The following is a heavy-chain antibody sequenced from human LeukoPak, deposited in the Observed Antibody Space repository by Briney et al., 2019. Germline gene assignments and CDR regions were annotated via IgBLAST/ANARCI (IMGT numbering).Heavy chain of an antibody. CDR1: GGSISSSSYY. Sequence: PSETPSLTCTVSGGSISSSSYYWGWIRQPPGKGLEWIGSIYHSGSTFYNSSLKSRVTLSVDTSKNQFSLKLNSVTAADTAVYYCARVLDYYGSGSYGGDYWGQGTLVTVSS. J-gene: IGHJ4*02. CDR3: ARVLDYYGSGSYGGDY. V-gene: IGHV4-39*07. CDR2: IYHSGST. D-gene: IGHD3-10*01.